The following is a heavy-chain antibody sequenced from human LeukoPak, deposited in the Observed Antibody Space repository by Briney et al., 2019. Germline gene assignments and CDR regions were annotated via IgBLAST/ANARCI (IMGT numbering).Heavy chain of an antibody. V-gene: IGHV3-48*01. CDR3: ARVWTTAGNQWELLSTLLPDLDY. Sequence: PGGSLRLSCAASGFTFSSYSMNWVRQAPGKGLEWVSYISSSSSTIYYADSVKGRFTISRDNAKNSLYLQMNSLRAEDTAVYYCARVWTTAGNQWELLSTLLPDLDYWGQGTLVTVSS. CDR2: ISSSSSTI. D-gene: IGHD1-26*01. CDR1: GFTFSSYS. J-gene: IGHJ4*02.